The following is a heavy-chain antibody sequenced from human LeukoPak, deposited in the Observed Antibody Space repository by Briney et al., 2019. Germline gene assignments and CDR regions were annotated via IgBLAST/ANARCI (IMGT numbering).Heavy chain of an antibody. V-gene: IGHV1-46*01. D-gene: IGHD4-17*01. J-gene: IGHJ6*03. CDR3: ARDNVTTVTIFHYYYYYYMDV. Sequence: ASVKVSCKASGGTFSSYAISWVRQAPGQGLEWMGIINPSGGSTSYAQKFQGRVTMTRDTSTSTVYMELSSLRSEDTAVYYCARDNVTTVTIFHYYYYYYMDVWGKGTTVTVSS. CDR1: GGTFSSYA. CDR2: INPSGGST.